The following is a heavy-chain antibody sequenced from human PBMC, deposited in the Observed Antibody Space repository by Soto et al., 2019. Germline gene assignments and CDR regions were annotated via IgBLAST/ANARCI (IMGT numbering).Heavy chain of an antibody. Sequence: SETLSLTCTVSGGSISSSSYYWGWIRQPPGKGLEWIGSIYYSGNTYYNPSLKSRVTISVDTSKNQFSLKMRSVTAADTAVYYCARPGEVIKHWGQGTPVTVSS. D-gene: IGHD3-16*02. J-gene: IGHJ4*02. V-gene: IGHV4-39*01. CDR1: GGSISSSSYY. CDR3: ARPGEVIKH. CDR2: IYYSGNT.